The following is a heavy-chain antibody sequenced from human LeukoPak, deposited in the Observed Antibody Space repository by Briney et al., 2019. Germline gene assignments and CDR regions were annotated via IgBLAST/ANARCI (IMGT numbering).Heavy chain of an antibody. D-gene: IGHD1-1*01. CDR3: AREVGTGDPVYYYYGMDV. Sequence: SETLSLTCTVSGYSISSGYYWGWIRQPPGKGLEWIGSIYHSGSTYYNPSLKSRVTISVDTSKNQFSLKLSSVTAADTAVYYCAREVGTGDPVYYYYGMDVWGQGTTVTVSS. V-gene: IGHV4-38-2*02. CDR1: GYSISSGYY. J-gene: IGHJ6*02. CDR2: IYHSGST.